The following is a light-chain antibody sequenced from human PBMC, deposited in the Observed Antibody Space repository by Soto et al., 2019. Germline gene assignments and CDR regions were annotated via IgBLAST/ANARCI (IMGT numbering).Light chain of an antibody. CDR1: QSVYSSH. Sequence: EIVLTQSPGTLSLSPGERATLSCKTSQSVYSSHLAWYQQKSGHAPRLLIYAASSRATGIPDRFSGSWSGTDFTLTINRLEPEDFAVYYCQLHVPSLPGYTFGQGTKLEI. CDR3: QLHVPSLPGYT. V-gene: IGKV3-20*01. CDR2: AAS. J-gene: IGKJ2*01.